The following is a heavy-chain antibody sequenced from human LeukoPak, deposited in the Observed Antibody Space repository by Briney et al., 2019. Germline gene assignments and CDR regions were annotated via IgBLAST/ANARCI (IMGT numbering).Heavy chain of an antibody. V-gene: IGHV5-51*01. J-gene: IGHJ4*02. CDR2: IRPMNSDV. Sequence: GESLKISCKGSGYSFTSYWVAWVRQLPGKGLEWMGIIRPMNSDVRYSPSFQGQVTISDDRSINTAYLQWSSLTASDTAMYYCASRPFETTVVPWDFYWGQGTQVTVSS. CDR1: GYSFTSYW. D-gene: IGHD4-23*01. CDR3: ASRPFETTVVPWDFY.